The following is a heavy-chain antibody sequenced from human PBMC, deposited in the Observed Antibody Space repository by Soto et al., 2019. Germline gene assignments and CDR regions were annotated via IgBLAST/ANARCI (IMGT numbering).Heavy chain of an antibody. V-gene: IGHV4-31*03. J-gene: IGHJ4*02. Sequence: PSETLSLTCTVSGGSISSGGYYWSWIRQHPGKGLEWIGYIYYSGSTYYNPSLKSRVTISVDTSKNQFSLKLSSVTAADTAVYYCAKDIGPIAVAGTGYFDYWGQGTLVTVSS. CDR2: IYYSGST. CDR3: AKDIGPIAVAGTGYFDY. D-gene: IGHD6-19*01. CDR1: GGSISSGGYY.